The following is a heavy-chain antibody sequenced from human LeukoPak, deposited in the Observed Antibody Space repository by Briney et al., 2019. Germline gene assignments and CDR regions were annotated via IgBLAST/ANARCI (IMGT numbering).Heavy chain of an antibody. CDR2: ISYDGSNK. J-gene: IGHJ3*02. Sequence: GGSLRLSCAASGFTFSSYAMHWVRQAPGKGLEWVAVISYDGSNKYYADSVKGRFTISRDNSKNTLYLQMNSLRAEDTAVYYCARVAGSFTGGASDIWGQGTMVTVSS. V-gene: IGHV3-30-3*01. CDR1: GFTFSSYA. D-gene: IGHD1-26*01. CDR3: ARVAGSFTGGASDI.